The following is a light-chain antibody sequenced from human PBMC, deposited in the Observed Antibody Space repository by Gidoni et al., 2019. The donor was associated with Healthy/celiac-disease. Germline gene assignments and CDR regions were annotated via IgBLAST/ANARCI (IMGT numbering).Light chain of an antibody. V-gene: IGLV3-1*01. CDR2: QDS. CDR3: QAWDSSTVV. J-gene: IGLJ2*01. Sequence: SYELTQPPSVSVSPGQPASITCSGDKWGDKYACWYQQKPGQSPVLGIYQDSKRPSGIPERVSGSNSGNTATLTISGTQAMDEADYYCQAWDSSTVVFGGGTKLTVL. CDR1: KWGDKY.